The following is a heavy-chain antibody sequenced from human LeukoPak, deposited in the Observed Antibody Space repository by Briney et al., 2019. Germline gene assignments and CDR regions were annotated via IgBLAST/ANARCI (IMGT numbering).Heavy chain of an antibody. J-gene: IGHJ3*02. CDR3: ARLVPAIRAFDI. V-gene: IGHV3-30-3*01. CDR1: GFTFSSYA. CDR2: ISYDGSNK. Sequence: PGGSLRLSCAASGFTFSSYAMHWVRQAPGKGLEWVAVISYDGSNKYYADSVKGRFTISRDNSKNTLYLQMNSLRAEDTAVYYCARLVPAIRAFDIWGQGTMVTVSS. D-gene: IGHD2-2*01.